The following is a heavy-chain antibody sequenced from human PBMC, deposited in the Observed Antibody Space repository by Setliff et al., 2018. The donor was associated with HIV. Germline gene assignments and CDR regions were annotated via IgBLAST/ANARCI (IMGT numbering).Heavy chain of an antibody. J-gene: IGHJ4*02. V-gene: IGHV4-34*01. D-gene: IGHD3-3*01. CDR1: GDSISTDY. CDR2: INHSGST. Sequence: PSETLSLTCTVSGDSISTDYWSWIRQPPGKGLEWIGEINHSGSTNYNPSLKSRVTISVDTSKNQFSLKLSSVTAADTAVYYCARGPYDFWSGYYMAVWGQGTLVTVSS. CDR3: ARGPYDFWSGYYMAV.